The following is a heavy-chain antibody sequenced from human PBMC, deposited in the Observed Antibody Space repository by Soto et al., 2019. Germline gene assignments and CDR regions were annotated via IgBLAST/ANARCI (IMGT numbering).Heavy chain of an antibody. D-gene: IGHD6-6*01. J-gene: IGHJ4*02. V-gene: IGHV1-69*01. CDR2: IIPIFGTA. CDR1: GGTFSSYA. Sequence: QVQLVQSGAEVKKPGSSVKVSCKASGGTFSSYAISWVRQAPGQGLEWMGGIIPIFGTANYAQKFQGSVTITADESTITADMELSSLSSEDTAVYYCARSLWSYSNSAYHCDYWGQGSLDTVSS. CDR3: ARSLWSYSNSAYHCDY.